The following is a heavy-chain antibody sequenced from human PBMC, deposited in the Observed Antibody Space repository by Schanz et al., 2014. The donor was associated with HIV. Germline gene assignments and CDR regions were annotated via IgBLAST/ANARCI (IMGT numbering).Heavy chain of an antibody. V-gene: IGHV3-23*04. CDR3: ANSGYCTSGICYTRGNGMDV. D-gene: IGHD2-8*01. CDR1: GFTFSSKS. CDR2: ISGSSIT. J-gene: IGHJ6*02. Sequence: EVQLVESGGGLVKPGGSLRLSCAASGFTFSSKSMSWVRQAPGKGLEWVSAISGSSITYSADSVKGRFTISRDNPKNRLYLQMNSLRAEDTAVYYCANSGYCTSGICYTRGNGMDVWAKGPRSPSP.